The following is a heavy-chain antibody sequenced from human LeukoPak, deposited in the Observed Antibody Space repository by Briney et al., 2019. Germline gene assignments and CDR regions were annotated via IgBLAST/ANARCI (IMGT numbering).Heavy chain of an antibody. J-gene: IGHJ5*02. CDR1: GGTFSSYA. V-gene: IGHV1-69*13. CDR2: IIPIFGTA. Sequence: ASVKVSCKASGGTFSSYAISWVRQAPGQGLEWMGGIIPIFGTANYAQKFQGRVTITADESTSTAYMELSSLRSEDTAVYYCARPRYSNGDWFDPWGQGTLVTVSS. D-gene: IGHD4-11*01. CDR3: ARPRYSNGDWFDP.